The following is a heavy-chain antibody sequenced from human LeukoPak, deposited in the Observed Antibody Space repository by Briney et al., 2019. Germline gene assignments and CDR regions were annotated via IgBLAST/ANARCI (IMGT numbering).Heavy chain of an antibody. J-gene: IGHJ5*02. Sequence: KPSETLSLTCTVSGGSISSGDYYWSWIRQPPGKGLEWIGYTYYSGSTYYNPSLKSRVTISVDTSKNQFSLKLSSVTAADTAVYYCAGASVVVPAAGFDPWGQGTLVTVSS. D-gene: IGHD2-2*01. CDR2: TYYSGST. CDR3: AGASVVVPAAGFDP. CDR1: GGSISSGDYY. V-gene: IGHV4-30-4*01.